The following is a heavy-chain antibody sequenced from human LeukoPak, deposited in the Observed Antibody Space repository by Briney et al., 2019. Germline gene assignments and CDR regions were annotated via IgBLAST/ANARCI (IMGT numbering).Heavy chain of an antibody. CDR1: AYTLTGYY. V-gene: IGHV1-2*02. D-gene: IGHD1-26*01. J-gene: IGHJ4*02. Sequence: ASVKVSCKASAYTLTGYYMHWVRQAPGQGLEWMGWINPNSGGTNYAQKFQGRVTMTRDTSISTAYMELSRLRSDDTAVYYCARVSGSYLYYFDYWGQGTLVTVSS. CDR3: ARVSGSYLYYFDY. CDR2: INPNSGGT.